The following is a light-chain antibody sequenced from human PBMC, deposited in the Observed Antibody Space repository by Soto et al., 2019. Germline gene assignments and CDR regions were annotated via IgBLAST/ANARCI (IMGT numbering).Light chain of an antibody. V-gene: IGKV1-12*01. CDR2: AAS. J-gene: IGKJ4*01. CDR1: QDISSW. Sequence: DIQMTQSTSYVSASVRDRVTITYRASQDISSWVAWYQQKPGKAPKLLISAASSLQSGVPRRFSGSGSGTDGTLIISSLKPEDGATYFCQQGDSFPFTFGGGTKVDI. CDR3: QQGDSFPFT.